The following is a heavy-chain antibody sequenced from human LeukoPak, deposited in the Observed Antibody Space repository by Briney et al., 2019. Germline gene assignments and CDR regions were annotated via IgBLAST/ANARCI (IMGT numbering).Heavy chain of an antibody. CDR2: IYYSGST. J-gene: IGHJ4*02. D-gene: IGHD6-13*01. CDR3: ARHDSSSWDGSFPPTYLDY. V-gene: IGHV4-59*08. Sequence: SETLSLTCTVSGGSITRYYWSSIRQPPGKGLEWIGCIYYSGSTNYNPSLKNPVTITVDTAKNQFSLKLSSVTAADTAVYYCARHDSSSWDGSFPPTYLDYWGQGTLVTVSS. CDR1: GGSITRYY.